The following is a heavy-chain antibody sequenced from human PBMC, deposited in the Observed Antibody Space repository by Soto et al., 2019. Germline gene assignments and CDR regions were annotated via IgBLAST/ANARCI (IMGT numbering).Heavy chain of an antibody. D-gene: IGHD3-10*01. CDR1: GGSISSYY. V-gene: IGHV4-59*01. J-gene: IGHJ4*02. CDR2: IYYSGST. Sequence: QVQLQESGPELVKPSETLSITCTASGGSISSYYWSWFRQPPGTGLEWIGYIYYSGSTNYNPSLKCRVNISVDTSKSQLSLELSSVTAADTAVYYCARVNYYGSGSYYHQFDYWGQGTLVTVSS. CDR3: ARVNYYGSGSYYHQFDY.